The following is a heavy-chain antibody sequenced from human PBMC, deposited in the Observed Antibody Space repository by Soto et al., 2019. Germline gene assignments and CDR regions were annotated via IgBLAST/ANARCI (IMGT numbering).Heavy chain of an antibody. Sequence: SETLSLTCAVSGGSISSSSYYWSWIRQPPGKGLEWIGYIYYSGSTNYNPSLKSRVTISVDTSKNQFSLKLSSVTAADTAVYYCARASQRGYSYGYFDYWGQGTLVTV. CDR3: ARASQRGYSYGYFDY. D-gene: IGHD5-18*01. CDR1: GGSISSSSYY. J-gene: IGHJ4*02. V-gene: IGHV4-61*01. CDR2: IYYSGST.